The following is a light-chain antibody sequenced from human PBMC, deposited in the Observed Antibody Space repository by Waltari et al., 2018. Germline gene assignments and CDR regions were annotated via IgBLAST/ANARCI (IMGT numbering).Light chain of an antibody. Sequence: QSALTQPASVSGSPGQSITISCTGTSSDVGGYNYVSWYQQHPGKAPKLMIYEVSNRPSGVSNRFSGAKSGNTASLTTFGLQAEDEAYYYCSSYTSSSTLYVFGTGTKVTVL. CDR2: EVS. CDR1: SSDVGGYNY. J-gene: IGLJ1*01. V-gene: IGLV2-14*01. CDR3: SSYTSSSTLYV.